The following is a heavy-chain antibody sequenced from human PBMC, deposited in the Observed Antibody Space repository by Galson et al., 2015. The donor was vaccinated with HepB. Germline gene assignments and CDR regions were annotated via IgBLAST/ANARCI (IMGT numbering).Heavy chain of an antibody. Sequence: SLRLSCAASGFEFDFYWMTWVRQAPGKGLEWVANINKDGSEKYYVDSVKGRFTISRDNGKTSVYLQMKRLRAEDTAVYFCARSPQLSGTYYLDYWGQGTPVTVSS. V-gene: IGHV3-7*03. CDR1: GFEFDFYW. CDR3: ARSPQLSGTYYLDY. CDR2: INKDGSEK. D-gene: IGHD1-26*01. J-gene: IGHJ4*02.